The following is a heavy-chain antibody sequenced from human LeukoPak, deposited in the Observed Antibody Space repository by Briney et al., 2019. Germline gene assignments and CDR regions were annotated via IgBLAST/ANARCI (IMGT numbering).Heavy chain of an antibody. CDR3: AREPDYGDYVRWFDP. CDR2: ISAHNGNT. CDR1: GYTFTSYG. J-gene: IGHJ5*02. V-gene: IGHV1-18*01. D-gene: IGHD4-17*01. Sequence: ASVKVSCKASGYTFTSYGISWVRQAPGQGLEWMGWISAHNGNTNYAQKLQGRVTMTTDTSTSTAYMELRSLRSDDTAVYYCAREPDYGDYVRWFDPWGQGTLVTVSS.